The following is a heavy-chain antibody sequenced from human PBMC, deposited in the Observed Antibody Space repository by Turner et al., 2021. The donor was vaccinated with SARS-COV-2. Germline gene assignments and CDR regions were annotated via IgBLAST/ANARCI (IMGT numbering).Heavy chain of an antibody. CDR2: ISSSSSYI. J-gene: IGHJ6*02. Sequence: EVQLVESGGGLVKPGGSLRRSCAASGFTLSSYSMNWVRQAPGKGLEWVSSISSSSSYIYYADSVKGRFTISRDNAKNSLYLQMNSLRAEDTAVYYCASIAAADQKYYHYYGMDVWGQGTTVTVSS. CDR1: GFTLSSYS. CDR3: ASIAAADQKYYHYYGMDV. V-gene: IGHV3-21*01. D-gene: IGHD6-13*01.